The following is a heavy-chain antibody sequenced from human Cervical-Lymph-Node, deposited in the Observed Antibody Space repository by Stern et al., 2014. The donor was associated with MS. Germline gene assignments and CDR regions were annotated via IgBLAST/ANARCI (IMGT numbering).Heavy chain of an antibody. Sequence: QVQLVQSGAEVKKPGSSVKVSCKASGGTFSHSAINWVRQAPGQGLEWLGGIIPIFGTAKYAQKVQGRVTITRDEYTSTAYMELNSLRSEDTAVYYCARGGGYSSSPEPWVYWGQGTLVTVSS. V-gene: IGHV1-69*01. CDR1: GGTFSHSA. CDR2: IIPIFGTA. CDR3: ARGGGYSSSPEPWVY. D-gene: IGHD6-6*01. J-gene: IGHJ4*02.